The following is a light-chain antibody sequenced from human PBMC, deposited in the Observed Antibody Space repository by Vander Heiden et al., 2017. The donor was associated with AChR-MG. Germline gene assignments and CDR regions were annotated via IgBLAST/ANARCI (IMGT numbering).Light chain of an antibody. J-gene: IGLJ2*01. Sequence: QSMLTQPPSLSAAPGQKVTISCSGSNSNIGKNCVSWYQQVPEKAPKLLIYDNNKRPSGIPDRFSASKSGTSATLDIAGLQTGDEANYYCGTWDSALRGGVFGGGTKLTVL. CDR3: GTWDSALRGGV. CDR2: DNN. V-gene: IGLV1-51*01. CDR1: NSNIGKNC.